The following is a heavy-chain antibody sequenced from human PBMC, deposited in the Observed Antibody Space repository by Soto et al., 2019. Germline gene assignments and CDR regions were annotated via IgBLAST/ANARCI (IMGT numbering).Heavy chain of an antibody. CDR2: IDPSDSYT. Sequence: PGESLKISCKGSGYSFTSYWISWVRQMPGKGLEWMGRIDPSDSYTNYSPSFQGHVTISADKSISTAYLQWSSLKASDTAMYYCARTDPHYYDSSGYSYYFDYWGQGTLVTSPQ. V-gene: IGHV5-10-1*01. J-gene: IGHJ4*02. CDR3: ARTDPHYYDSSGYSYYFDY. CDR1: GYSFTSYW. D-gene: IGHD3-22*01.